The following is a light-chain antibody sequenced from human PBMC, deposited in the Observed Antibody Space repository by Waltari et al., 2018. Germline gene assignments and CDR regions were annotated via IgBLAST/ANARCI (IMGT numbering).Light chain of an antibody. CDR2: DAS. Sequence: EIVLTQSPATLSLSPGERATLSCRASQSVSSYLAWYQQKHGQAPRLLIYDASNRATGIPARFSGSGSGTDFTLTISSLEPEDFAVYYCQQRSNWPPGTFGGGTKVEIK. CDR3: QQRSNWPPGT. J-gene: IGKJ4*01. V-gene: IGKV3-11*01. CDR1: QSVSSY.